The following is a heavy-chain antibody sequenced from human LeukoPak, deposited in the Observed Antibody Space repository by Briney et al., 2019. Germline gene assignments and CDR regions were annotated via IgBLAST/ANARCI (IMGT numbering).Heavy chain of an antibody. CDR2: IYSGGRT. CDR3: ARPFVIESYVSWYFDH. J-gene: IGHJ4*02. CDR1: GFTVSSNY. Sequence: GGSLRLSCAASGFTVSSNYMSWVRQAPGKGLEWVSVIYSGGRTYYADSVKGRFTISRDNSKDTLYLQMNSLRAEDTAVYYCARPFVIESYVSWYFDHWGQGTLVTVFS. V-gene: IGHV3-53*01. D-gene: IGHD1-26*01.